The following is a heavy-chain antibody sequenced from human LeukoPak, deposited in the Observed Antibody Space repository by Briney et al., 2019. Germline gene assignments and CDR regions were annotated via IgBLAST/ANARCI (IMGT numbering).Heavy chain of an antibody. CDR1: GYTFTGYY. D-gene: IGHD3-10*01. CDR3: ARDYRWFGELPFDY. V-gene: IGHV1-2*02. J-gene: IGHJ4*02. CDR2: INPNSGGT. Sequence: ASVKVSCKASGYTFTGYYMHWVRQAPGQGLEWMGWINPNSGGTNYAQKFQGRVTMTRVTSISTAYMELSRLRSDDTAVYYCARDYRWFGELPFDYWGQGTLVTVSS.